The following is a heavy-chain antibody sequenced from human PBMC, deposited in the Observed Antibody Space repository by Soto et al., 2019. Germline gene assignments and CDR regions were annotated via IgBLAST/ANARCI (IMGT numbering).Heavy chain of an antibody. CDR3: ARVTNYDFWSGYWAQAYGMDV. CDR1: GYTFTSYY. D-gene: IGHD3-3*01. V-gene: IGHV1-46*01. Sequence: ASVKVSCKASGYTFTSYYMHWVRQAPGQGLEWMGIINPSGGSTSYAQKFQGRVTMTRDTSTSTVYMELSSLRSEDTAVYYCARVTNYDFWSGYWAQAYGMDVWGQGTTVTVSS. J-gene: IGHJ6*02. CDR2: INPSGGST.